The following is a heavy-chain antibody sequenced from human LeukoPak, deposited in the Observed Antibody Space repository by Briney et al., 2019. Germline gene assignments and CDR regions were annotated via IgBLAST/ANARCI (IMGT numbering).Heavy chain of an antibody. Sequence: SQTLSLTCTVSGGSISSGGYYWSWIRQPPGKGLEWIGYIYHSGSTYYNPSLKSRVTISVDTSKNQFSLKLSSVTAADTAVYYCARDTGGSGAEDYWGQGTLVTVSP. J-gene: IGHJ4*02. CDR2: IYHSGST. D-gene: IGHD3-10*01. CDR1: GGSISSGGYY. CDR3: ARDTGGSGAEDY. V-gene: IGHV4-30-2*01.